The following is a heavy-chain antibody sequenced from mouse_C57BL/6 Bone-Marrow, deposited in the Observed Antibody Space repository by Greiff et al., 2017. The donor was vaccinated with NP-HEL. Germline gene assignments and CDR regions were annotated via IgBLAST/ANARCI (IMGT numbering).Heavy chain of an antibody. D-gene: IGHD2-1*01. Sequence: QVQLQQSGAELARPGASVKLSCKASGYTFTSYGISWVKQRTGQGLEWIGEIYPRSGNTYYNEKFKGKATLTADKSSSTAYMELRSLTSEDSAVYFCARYDGNYGDYYAMDYWGQGTSVTGSS. CDR3: ARYDGNYGDYYAMDY. V-gene: IGHV1-81*01. CDR2: IYPRSGNT. J-gene: IGHJ4*01. CDR1: GYTFTSYG.